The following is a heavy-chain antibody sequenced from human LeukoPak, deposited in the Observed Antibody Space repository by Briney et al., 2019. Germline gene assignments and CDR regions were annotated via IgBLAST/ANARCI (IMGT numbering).Heavy chain of an antibody. CDR2: ISSGGGST. CDR3: AKAGSGYNFGGFV. CDR1: GFTFSSYA. D-gene: IGHD5-18*01. Sequence: GGSLRLSCAASGFTFSSYAMSWVRQAPGKGLERVSTISSGGGSTYYADSVKGRFTISRDNSKNTLSLQMISLRAEDTAVYYCAKAGSGYNFGGFVWGQGTLVTVSS. V-gene: IGHV3-23*01. J-gene: IGHJ4*02.